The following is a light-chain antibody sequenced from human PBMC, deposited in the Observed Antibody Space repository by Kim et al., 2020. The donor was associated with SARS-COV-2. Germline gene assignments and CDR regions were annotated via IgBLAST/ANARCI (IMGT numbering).Light chain of an antibody. CDR3: QSYDSSNYV. CDR2: EDN. Sequence: NFTLTQPHSVSESPGKTVTISCTRSSGSIASNYVQWYQQRPGSAPTTVIYEDNQRPSGVPDRFSGSIDSSSNSASLTISGLKTEDEADYYCQSYDSSNYVFGTGTKVNVL. V-gene: IGLV6-57*04. J-gene: IGLJ1*01. CDR1: SGSIASNY.